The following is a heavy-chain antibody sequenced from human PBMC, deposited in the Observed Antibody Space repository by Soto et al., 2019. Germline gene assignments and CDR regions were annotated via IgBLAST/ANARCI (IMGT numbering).Heavy chain of an antibody. Sequence: QLQLQESGPGLVKPSETLSLTCTVSGGSISSSSYYWGWIRQPPGKGLEWIGSIYYSGSTYYNPSLTSRVNISVDTSKNQFSLKLSSVTAADTAVYYCARHPYSSSWYGASYYYGMDVWGQGTTVTVSS. CDR3: ARHPYSSSWYGASYYYGMDV. CDR1: GGSISSSSYY. J-gene: IGHJ6*02. D-gene: IGHD6-13*01. V-gene: IGHV4-39*01. CDR2: IYYSGST.